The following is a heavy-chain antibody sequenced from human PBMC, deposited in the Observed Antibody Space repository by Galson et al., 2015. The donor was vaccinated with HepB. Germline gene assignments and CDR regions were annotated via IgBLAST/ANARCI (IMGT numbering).Heavy chain of an antibody. J-gene: IGHJ5*02. V-gene: IGHV3-11*06. CDR2: ISSTGTYT. CDR3: ATTNWKGGFDP. Sequence: SLRLSCAASGFTFSDYYMSWIRQAPGKGLEWLSYISSTGTYTNYADSVKGRFTISRDNAKNSLYLQMNNLRDEDTAIYYCATTNWKGGFDPWGQGTLVTVSS. D-gene: IGHD1-1*01. CDR1: GFTFSDYY.